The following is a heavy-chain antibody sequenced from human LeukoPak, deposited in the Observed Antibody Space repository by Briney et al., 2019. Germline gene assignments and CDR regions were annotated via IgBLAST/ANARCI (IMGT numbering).Heavy chain of an antibody. CDR2: TYYRSKWYN. J-gene: IGHJ6*02. CDR3: ARDLDYDILTGYYYYYGMDV. D-gene: IGHD3-9*01. CDR1: GDSVSSNSAA. Sequence: SQTLSLTCAISGDSVSSNSAAWNWIRQSPSRGLEWLGRTYYRSKWYNDYAVSVKSRITINPDTSRNQFSLQLNSVTPEDTAVYYCARDLDYDILTGYYYYYGMDVWGLGTTVTVSS. V-gene: IGHV6-1*01.